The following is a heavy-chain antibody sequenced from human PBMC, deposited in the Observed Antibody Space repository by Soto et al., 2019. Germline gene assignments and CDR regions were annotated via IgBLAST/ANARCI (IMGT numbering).Heavy chain of an antibody. CDR1: GFTFSNYG. CDR2: IWYDGSNK. CDR3: ARIPYGSSYGMDV. D-gene: IGHD6-13*01. J-gene: IGHJ6*02. Sequence: GGSLRLSCAASGFTFSNYGMHWVRQAPGKGLEWVAVIWYDGSNKYYADSVKGRFTISRDNSKNTLYLQMNSLRAEDTAVYYCARIPYGSSYGMDVWGQGTTVTVSS. V-gene: IGHV3-33*01.